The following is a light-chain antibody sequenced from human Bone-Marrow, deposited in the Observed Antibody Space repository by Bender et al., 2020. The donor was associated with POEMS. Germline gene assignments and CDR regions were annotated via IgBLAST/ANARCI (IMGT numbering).Light chain of an antibody. V-gene: IGLV2-23*02. CDR2: DVS. J-gene: IGLJ2*01. CDR3: CSYAGSNTLL. CDR1: SSDVGGYNY. Sequence: QSALTQPASVSGSPGQSITISCTGTSSDVGGYNYVSWYQQHPGKAPKLMIYDVSKRPSGVSNRFSGSKSGNTASLTISGLQVEDEADYYCCSYAGSNTLLFGGGTKLTVL.